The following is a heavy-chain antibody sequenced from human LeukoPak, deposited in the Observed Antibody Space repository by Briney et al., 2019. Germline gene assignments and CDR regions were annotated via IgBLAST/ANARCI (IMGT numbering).Heavy chain of an antibody. CDR3: ARVFYCGPLPCPMDV. J-gene: IGHJ6*02. Sequence: ASVKVSCKASGYTFTSYGISWVRQAPGQGLEWMGWISAYNGNTNYAQKLQGRVTMTTDTSTSTAYMELRSLRSEDTAVYYCARVFYCGPLPCPMDVWGQGTTVTVSS. D-gene: IGHD2/OR15-2a*01. V-gene: IGHV1-18*01. CDR1: GYTFTSYG. CDR2: ISAYNGNT.